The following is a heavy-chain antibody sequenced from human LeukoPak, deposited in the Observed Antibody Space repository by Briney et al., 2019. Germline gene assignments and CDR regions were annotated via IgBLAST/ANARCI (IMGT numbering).Heavy chain of an antibody. D-gene: IGHD5-18*01. J-gene: IGHJ4*02. CDR1: GGSFSGYY. CDR3: ARGEGYSYGYPY. CDR2: INHSGST. V-gene: IGHV4-34*01. Sequence: SETLSLTCAVYGGSFSGYYWSWIRQPPGKGLEWIGEINHSGSTNYNPSLKSRFTISVDTSKNQFSLKLSSVTAADTAVYYCARGEGYSYGYPYWGQGTLVTVSS.